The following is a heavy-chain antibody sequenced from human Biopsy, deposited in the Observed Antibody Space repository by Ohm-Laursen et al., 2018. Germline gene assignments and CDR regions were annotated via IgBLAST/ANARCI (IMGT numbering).Heavy chain of an antibody. D-gene: IGHD6-19*01. J-gene: IGHJ2*01. Sequence: GTLSLTYSVSGGSTNDYFWSWIRQPAGETLEWIGRIYSSGGSSYNPSLKSRISMSMDTSNNQFSLTLTSVTAADTAVYYCARTPGKAVAGRFLDLWGRGTLVTVSS. CDR3: ARTPGKAVAGRFLDL. V-gene: IGHV4-4*07. CDR2: IYSSGGS. CDR1: GGSTNDYF.